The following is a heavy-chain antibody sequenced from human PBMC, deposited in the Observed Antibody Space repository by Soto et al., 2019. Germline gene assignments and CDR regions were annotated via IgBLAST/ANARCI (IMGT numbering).Heavy chain of an antibody. J-gene: IGHJ4*02. D-gene: IGHD6-19*01. Sequence: QVQLVQSGAEVKKPGSSVKVSCKASGATFSGYAINWVRQAPGQGLEWLGRIVPIFETLNYAERFQGRVAITADESTTTVYMELTNLTHEDTAVYYCVVMGNVAVSNPRSFDYWGQRTQVTVSS. CDR2: IVPIFETL. CDR3: VVMGNVAVSNPRSFDY. V-gene: IGHV1-69*18. CDR1: GATFSGYA.